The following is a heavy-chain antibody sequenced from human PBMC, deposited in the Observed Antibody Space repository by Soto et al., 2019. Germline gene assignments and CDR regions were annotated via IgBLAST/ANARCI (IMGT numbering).Heavy chain of an antibody. D-gene: IGHD2-15*01. CDR1: GYTFTSYG. V-gene: IGHV1-18*04. CDR2: ISAYNCNT. Sequence: VQLVQSGAEVKKPGASVKVSCKASGYTFTSYGISWVRQAPGQGLEWMGWISAYNCNTNYAQKVQGRVTMTTDTSTSTAYMELRSLRSDDTAVYYCARGTGSLGYCSGGSCYTFDYWGQGTLVTVSS. CDR3: ARGTGSLGYCSGGSCYTFDY. J-gene: IGHJ4*02.